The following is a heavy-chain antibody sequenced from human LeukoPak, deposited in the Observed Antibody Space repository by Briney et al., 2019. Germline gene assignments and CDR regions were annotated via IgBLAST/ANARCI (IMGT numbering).Heavy chain of an antibody. V-gene: IGHV1-18*01. CDR1: GYTFTSYG. CDR3: ARSEETPPYYYYGMDV. CDR2: ISAYNGNT. J-gene: IGHJ6*02. Sequence: ASVKVSCKASGYTFTSYGISWVRQAPGQGLEWMGWISAYNGNTNYAQKLQGRVTMTTDTSTGTAYMELRSLRSDDTAVYYCARSEETPPYYYYGMDVWGQGTTVTVSS.